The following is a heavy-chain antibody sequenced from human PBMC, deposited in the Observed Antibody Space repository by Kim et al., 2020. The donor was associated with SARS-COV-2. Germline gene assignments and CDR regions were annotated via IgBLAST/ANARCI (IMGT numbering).Heavy chain of an antibody. CDR2: IYHSGST. D-gene: IGHD3-10*01. Sequence: SETLSLTCAVSGGSISSSNWWSWVRQPPGKGLEWIGEIYHSGSTNYNPSLKSRVTISVDKSKNQFSLKLSSVTAADTAVYYCATNSERFGELLRISDYWGQGTLVTVSS. CDR1: GGSISSSNW. CDR3: ATNSERFGELLRISDY. J-gene: IGHJ4*02. V-gene: IGHV4-4*02.